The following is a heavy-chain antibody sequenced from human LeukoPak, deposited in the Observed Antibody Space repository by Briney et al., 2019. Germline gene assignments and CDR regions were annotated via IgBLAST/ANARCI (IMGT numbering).Heavy chain of an antibody. D-gene: IGHD3-22*01. V-gene: IGHV1-18*01. Sequence: ASVKVSCKASGYTFTSYGISWVRQAPGQGLEWMGWISAYNGNTNYAQKLQGRVTMTTDTSTSTAYMELRSLRSDDTAVYYCARDLHPSYDSGGYYFDYWGQGTLVTVSS. CDR1: GYTFTSYG. CDR2: ISAYNGNT. CDR3: ARDLHPSYDSGGYYFDY. J-gene: IGHJ4*02.